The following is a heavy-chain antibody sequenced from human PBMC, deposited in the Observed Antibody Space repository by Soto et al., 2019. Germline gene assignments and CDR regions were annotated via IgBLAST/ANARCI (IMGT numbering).Heavy chain of an antibody. Sequence: ASVKVSCKASGYTFTGYYMHWVRQAPGQGLEWMGWINPNSGGTNYAQKFQGWVTMTRDTSISTAYMELSRLRSDDTAVYYCARDLNPGGWYNFDYWGQGTLVTVSS. CDR2: INPNSGGT. V-gene: IGHV1-2*04. CDR1: GYTFTGYY. D-gene: IGHD6-19*01. J-gene: IGHJ4*02. CDR3: ARDLNPGGWYNFDY.